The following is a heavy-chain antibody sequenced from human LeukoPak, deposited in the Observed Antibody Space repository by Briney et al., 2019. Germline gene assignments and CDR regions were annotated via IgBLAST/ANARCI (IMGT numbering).Heavy chain of an antibody. V-gene: IGHV5-51*01. J-gene: IGHJ4*02. CDR2: IHPGDSDT. Sequence: GESLKISCKGPGYNFTHYWLDWVRPIPGKGLGWIGIIHPGDSDTRYSPSFQAQVTISVDKSINTAYLQWSGLKASDSAMYYGARRTEIVGTTCDYWGQGTLVTVSS. CDR3: ARRTEIVGTTCDY. D-gene: IGHD1-26*01. CDR1: GYNFTHYW.